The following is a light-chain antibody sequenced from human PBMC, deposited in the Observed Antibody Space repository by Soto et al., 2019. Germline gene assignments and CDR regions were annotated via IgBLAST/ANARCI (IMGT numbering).Light chain of an antibody. J-gene: IGKJ3*01. CDR2: AAS. V-gene: IGKV1-8*01. CDR3: HQYYSYPFT. CDR1: QGISSY. Sequence: AIRMTQSPSSFSASTGDRVTITCRASQGISSYLAWYQQKPGKAPKLLIYAASTLQSGVPSRFSGSGSGTDFTLTISCLQSEDFANYYCHQYYSYPFTFGPGTKVDIK.